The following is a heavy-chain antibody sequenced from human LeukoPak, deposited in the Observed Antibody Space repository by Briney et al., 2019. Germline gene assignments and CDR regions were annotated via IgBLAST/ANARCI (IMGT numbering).Heavy chain of an antibody. CDR2: IYSGGST. CDR3: AKGPEVGDGYHCDY. J-gene: IGHJ4*02. D-gene: IGHD5-24*01. V-gene: IGHV3-53*01. CDR1: GFTVSSNY. Sequence: GGSLRLSCAASGFTVSSNYMSWVRQAPGKGLEWVSVIYSGGSTYYADSVKGRFTISRDNSKNTLYLQMNSLRVEDTAAYYCAKGPEVGDGYHCDYWGQGTLVTVSS.